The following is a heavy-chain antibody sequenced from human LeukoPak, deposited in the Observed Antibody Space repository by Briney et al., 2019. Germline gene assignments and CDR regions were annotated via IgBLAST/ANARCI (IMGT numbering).Heavy chain of an antibody. D-gene: IGHD3-9*01. CDR1: GYTFTGHY. J-gene: IGHJ4*02. CDR3: ARDFDWGVDH. V-gene: IGHV1-2*02. Sequence: AASVKVSCKASGYTFTGHYMHWVRQAPGQGLEWMGWINGNSGDTNYAQKFQDRVTMTRDTSISTAYMELSRLRADDTAVYYCARDFDWGVDHWGQGTLVTVSS. CDR2: INGNSGDT.